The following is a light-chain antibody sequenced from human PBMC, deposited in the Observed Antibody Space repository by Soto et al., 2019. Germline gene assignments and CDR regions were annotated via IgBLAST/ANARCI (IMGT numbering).Light chain of an antibody. CDR3: QQYNNWPLT. Sequence: EIVMTQSPATLSLSPGERATLSCRASQSVSSYLAWYQQKPGQAPRLLIYGASTRATGIPARFSGSGSGTESTLTISSLQSEDFAVYYCQQYNNWPLTFGQGTKVDIK. CDR2: GAS. CDR1: QSVSSY. J-gene: IGKJ1*01. V-gene: IGKV3-15*01.